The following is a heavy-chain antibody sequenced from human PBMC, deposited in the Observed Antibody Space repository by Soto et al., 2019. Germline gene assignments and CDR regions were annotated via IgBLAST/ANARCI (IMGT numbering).Heavy chain of an antibody. Sequence: QLQLQQWGAGLLKPSETLPLTCAVHGGSFSGFFLTWIRQPPGKGLAWIGEINHSGSTNYNPSLKSRVTISVDTFGTQFSMRLTSVTAADTAVYFCARGQLPPRGEYWGQGTLVSVSS. CDR2: INHSGST. D-gene: IGHD2-21*01. J-gene: IGHJ4*02. CDR3: ARGQLPPRGEY. CDR1: GGSFSGFF. V-gene: IGHV4-34*02.